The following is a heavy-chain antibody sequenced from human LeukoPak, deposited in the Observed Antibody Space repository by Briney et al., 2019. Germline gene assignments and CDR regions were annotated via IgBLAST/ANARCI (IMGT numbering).Heavy chain of an antibody. V-gene: IGHV1-46*01. Sequence: VASVKASCKSSGYTFTSYYMHWVREAPGQELEWIGIINPSSGSTSYAQKFQGRVTMTRDMSTSTVYMELSSLRSEDTAVYYCARDLARGYGSGSYSEKYFDYWGQGTLVTVSS. CDR3: ARDLARGYGSGSYSEKYFDY. CDR1: GYTFTSYY. J-gene: IGHJ4*02. CDR2: INPSSGST. D-gene: IGHD3-10*01.